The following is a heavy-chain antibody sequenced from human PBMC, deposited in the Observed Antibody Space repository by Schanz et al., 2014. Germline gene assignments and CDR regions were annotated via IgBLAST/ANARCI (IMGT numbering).Heavy chain of an antibody. Sequence: EVKLLESGGGLVQPGGSLRLSCAASGFTFTNYAMTWVRQAPGKGLEWVSSITTGGNTYYRDSVKGRFIVSRDNSKNTLYLEMNRLRVDDTAVYYCSKDKQGSRSDDSWGQGTLVTVSS. CDR2: ITTGGNT. CDR1: GFTFTNYA. J-gene: IGHJ5*01. V-gene: IGHV3-23*01. CDR3: SKDKQGSRSDDS. D-gene: IGHD2-15*01.